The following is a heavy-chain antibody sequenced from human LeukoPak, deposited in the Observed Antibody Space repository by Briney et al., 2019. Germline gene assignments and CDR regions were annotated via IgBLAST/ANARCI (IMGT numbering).Heavy chain of an antibody. Sequence: GASVKVSCKASGYTFTGYYMHWVRQAPGQGLEWMGWINPNSGGTNYAQKVQGRVTMTTDTSTNTAYMVLRSLRSDDTAVYYCARDQGQWNYNYYMDVWGEGTTVTISS. J-gene: IGHJ6*03. V-gene: IGHV1-2*02. CDR1: GYTFTGYY. D-gene: IGHD6-19*01. CDR2: INPNSGGT. CDR3: ARDQGQWNYNYYMDV.